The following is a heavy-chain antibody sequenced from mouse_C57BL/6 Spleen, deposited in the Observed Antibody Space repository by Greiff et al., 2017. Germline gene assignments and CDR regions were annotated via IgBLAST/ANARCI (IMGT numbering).Heavy chain of an antibody. V-gene: IGHV1-69*01. CDR1: GYTFTSYW. CDR3: ARQTVVDHWYFDV. J-gene: IGHJ1*03. Sequence: QVQLQQPGAELVMPGASVKLSCKASGYTFTSYWMHWVKQRPGQGLEWIGEIDPSDSYTNYNQKFKGKSTLTVDKSSSTAYMQLSSLTSEDSAVYYCARQTVVDHWYFDVWGTGTTVTVSS. CDR2: IDPSDSYT. D-gene: IGHD1-1*01.